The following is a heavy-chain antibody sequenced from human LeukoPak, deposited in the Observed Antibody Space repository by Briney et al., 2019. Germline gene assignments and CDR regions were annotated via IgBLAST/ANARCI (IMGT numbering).Heavy chain of an antibody. CDR3: AKGLLRLGELSALDY. D-gene: IGHD3-16*02. CDR2: IWYDGSNK. Sequence: GGSLRLSCAASGFTFSSYGMHWVRQAPGKGLEWVAVIWYDGSNKYYADSVKGRFTISRDNSKNTLYLQMNSLRAEDTAVYYCAKGLLRLGELSALDYWGQGTLVTVSS. CDR1: GFTFSSYG. V-gene: IGHV3-33*06. J-gene: IGHJ4*02.